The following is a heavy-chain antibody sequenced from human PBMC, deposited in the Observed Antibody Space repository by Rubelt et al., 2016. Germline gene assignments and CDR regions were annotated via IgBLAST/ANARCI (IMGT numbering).Heavy chain of an antibody. D-gene: IGHD1-26*01. CDR3: ARPIVVGATKYYYGMDV. J-gene: IGHJ6*02. CDR1: GYTFTSYY. V-gene: IGHV1-2*02. Sequence: QVQLVQSGAEVKKPGASVKASCKASGYTFTSYYMHWVRQAPGQGLEWMGWINPNSGGTNYAQKFQGRVTMTRDTSISTAYMEVSRLRSDDTAVEYCARPIVVGATKYYYGMDVWGQGTTVTVSS. CDR2: INPNSGGT.